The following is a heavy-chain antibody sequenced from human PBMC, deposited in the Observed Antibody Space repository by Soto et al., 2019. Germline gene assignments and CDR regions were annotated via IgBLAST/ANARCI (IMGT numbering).Heavy chain of an antibody. CDR2: FDPEDGET. V-gene: IGHV1-24*01. Sequence: ASVLVSCKVSGYTLTELSMHWVRQAPGKGLEWMGGFDPEDGETIYAQKFQGRVTMTEDTSTDTAYMELSSLRSEDTAVYYCATDLFSTIFGVVIKLGAFDIWGQGTMVTVSS. D-gene: IGHD3-3*01. CDR1: GYTLTELS. CDR3: ATDLFSTIFGVVIKLGAFDI. J-gene: IGHJ3*02.